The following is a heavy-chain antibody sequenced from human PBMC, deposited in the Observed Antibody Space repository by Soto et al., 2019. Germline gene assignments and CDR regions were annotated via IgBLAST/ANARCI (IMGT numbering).Heavy chain of an antibody. CDR1: GGSFSGYY. CDR2: IYHSGST. CDR3: ARQDYYGSGSYYKGPFDY. V-gene: IGHV4-34*01. J-gene: IGHJ4*02. Sequence: SETLSLTCAVYGGSFSGYYWSWIRQHPGKGLEWIGYIYHSGSTNYNPSLKSRVTISVDTSKNQFSLKLSSVTAADTAVYYCARQDYYGSGSYYKGPFDYWGQGTLVTVSS. D-gene: IGHD3-10*01.